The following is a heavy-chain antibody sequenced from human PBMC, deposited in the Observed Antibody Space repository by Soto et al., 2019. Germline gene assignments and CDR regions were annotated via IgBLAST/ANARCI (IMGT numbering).Heavy chain of an antibody. J-gene: IGHJ1*01. CDR3: AKGLRFMEH. CDR2: ISNDGMNT. CDR1: GFTFSSYA. Sequence: PGGSLRLSCVASGFTFSSYALHWVRQAPGKGLEWVALISNDGMNTFYADSVKGRMTVSRDKAEKTMYLQMNSLTAEDTAVYYCAKGLRFMEHWGPGTVVTVSS. V-gene: IGHV3-30-3*02. D-gene: IGHD1-1*01.